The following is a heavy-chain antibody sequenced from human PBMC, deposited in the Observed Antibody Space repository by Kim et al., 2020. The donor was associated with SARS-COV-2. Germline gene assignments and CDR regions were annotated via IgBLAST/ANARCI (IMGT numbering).Heavy chain of an antibody. CDR1: GFTFSSYW. CDR3: ARDGFSYGDYLADDY. D-gene: IGHD4-17*01. Sequence: GGSLRLSCAASGFTFSSYWMHWVRQAPGKGLVWVSRINSDGSSTSYADSVKGRFTISRDNAKNTLYLQMNSLRAEDTAVYYCARDGFSYGDYLADDYWGQGTLVTVSS. J-gene: IGHJ4*02. V-gene: IGHV3-74*01. CDR2: INSDGSST.